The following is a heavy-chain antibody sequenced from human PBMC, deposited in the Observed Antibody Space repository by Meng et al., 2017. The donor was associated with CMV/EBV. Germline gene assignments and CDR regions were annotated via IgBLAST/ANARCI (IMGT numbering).Heavy chain of an antibody. Sequence: QVQLQQWGAGLLKPSEPLSLTCAVYGGSFSGYYWSWIRQPPGKGLEWIGEINHSGSTNYNPSLKSRVTISVDTSKNQFSLKLSSVTAADTAVYYCARGEKIQLPSVIDYWGQGTLVTVSS. V-gene: IGHV4-34*01. D-gene: IGHD5-18*01. CDR1: GGSFSGYY. CDR2: INHSGST. CDR3: ARGEKIQLPSVIDY. J-gene: IGHJ4*02.